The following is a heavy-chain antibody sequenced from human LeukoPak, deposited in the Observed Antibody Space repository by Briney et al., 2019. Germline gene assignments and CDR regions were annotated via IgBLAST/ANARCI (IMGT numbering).Heavy chain of an antibody. V-gene: IGHV4-34*01. CDR3: ARGPDCSGGSCTHRPIDY. CDR2: INHSGST. CDR1: GGSCSGYY. Sequence: SETLSLTCAGYGGSCSGYYWSWIRQPPGKGLEWIGEINHSGSTNSNPSLKSRVTISIDTSKNQFSLKLSSVTAADTAVYYCARGPDCSGGSCTHRPIDYWDQGTLVTVSS. J-gene: IGHJ4*02. D-gene: IGHD2-15*01.